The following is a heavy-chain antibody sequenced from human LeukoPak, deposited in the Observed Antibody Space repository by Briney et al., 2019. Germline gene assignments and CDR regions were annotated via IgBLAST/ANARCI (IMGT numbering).Heavy chain of an antibody. Sequence: SETLSLTCAVSSGSISSYYWSWIRQPAGKGLEWIGRIYTSGSTNYNPSLKSRVTMSVDTSKNQFSLKLSSVTAADTAVYYCARRGRYGYYFDYWGQGTLVTVSS. CDR3: ARRGRYGYYFDY. J-gene: IGHJ4*02. CDR1: SGSISSYY. V-gene: IGHV4-4*07. D-gene: IGHD3-10*01. CDR2: IYTSGST.